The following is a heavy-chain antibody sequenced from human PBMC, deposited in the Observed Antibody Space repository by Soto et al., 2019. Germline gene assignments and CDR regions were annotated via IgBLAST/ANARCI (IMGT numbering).Heavy chain of an antibody. V-gene: IGHV4-59*08. J-gene: IGHJ3*02. CDR2: IYYTGST. CDR3: ARPYNSGWYGAFNI. D-gene: IGHD6-19*01. Sequence: QVQLQESGPGLVKPSETVSLTCTVSGGSISSYYWSWIRQPPGKGLEWIGYIYYTGSTNYNPSLKSRVTISVDTSKNQFSLKLSSVTAADMALYYCARPYNSGWYGAFNIWGQGTMVTVSS. CDR1: GGSISSYY.